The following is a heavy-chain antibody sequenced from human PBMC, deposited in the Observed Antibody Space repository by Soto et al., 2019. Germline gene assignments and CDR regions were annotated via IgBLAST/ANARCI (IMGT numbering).Heavy chain of an antibody. CDR2: ISYSGST. D-gene: IGHD2-8*01. V-gene: IGHV4-59*01. J-gene: IGHJ2*01. Sequence: QVQLQESGPGLVKPSETLSLNCTVSGGSISSNYWSWIRQPPGKGLEWIGYISYSGSTSYNPSLKSRVTISVDTSKNQFSLKLRSVTAADTAVYYCAREMAWYVDLWGRGTLVTVSS. CDR3: AREMAWYVDL. CDR1: GGSISSNY.